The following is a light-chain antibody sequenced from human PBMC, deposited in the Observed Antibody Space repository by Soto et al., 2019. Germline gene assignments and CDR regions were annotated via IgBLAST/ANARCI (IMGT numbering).Light chain of an antibody. J-gene: IGKJ4*01. Sequence: EIVMTQSPATLSVSPGERATLSCRASQRVGSNLAWYQQKPGQAPRLLMYGASTRATGAPARFSGSGSGTEFTLTISSLQSEDFAVYYCQQCNTWQLTFGGGTKVDIX. CDR3: QQCNTWQLT. CDR2: GAS. CDR1: QRVGSN. V-gene: IGKV3-15*01.